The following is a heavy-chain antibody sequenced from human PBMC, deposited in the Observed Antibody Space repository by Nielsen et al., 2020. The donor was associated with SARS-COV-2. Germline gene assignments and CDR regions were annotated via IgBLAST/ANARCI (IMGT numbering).Heavy chain of an antibody. V-gene: IGHV5-10-1*01. J-gene: IGHJ5*02. CDR3: ARRALNFDWLYRGWFDP. CDR2: IDPSDSYT. Sequence: GESLKISCKGSGYSFTSYWISWVRQMPGKGLEWMGRIDPSDSYTNYSPSFQGHVTISADKSISTAYLQWSSLKASDTAMYYCARRALNFDWLYRGWFDPWGQGTLVTVSS. CDR1: GYSFTSYW. D-gene: IGHD3-9*01.